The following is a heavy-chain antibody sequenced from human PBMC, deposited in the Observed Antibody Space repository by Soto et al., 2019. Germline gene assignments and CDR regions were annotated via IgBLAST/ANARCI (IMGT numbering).Heavy chain of an antibody. V-gene: IGHV1-3*01. D-gene: IGHD5-18*01. CDR2: INAGNGNT. CDR1: GYTFTGYA. CDR3: AVVDTAMVDNFDY. Sequence: ASVKVSCKASGYTFTGYAMHWVRQAPGQRLEWMGWINAGNGNTKYSQKFQGRVTITRDTSASTAYMELSSLRSEDTAVYYCAVVDTAMVDNFDYWGQGTLVTVSS. J-gene: IGHJ4*02.